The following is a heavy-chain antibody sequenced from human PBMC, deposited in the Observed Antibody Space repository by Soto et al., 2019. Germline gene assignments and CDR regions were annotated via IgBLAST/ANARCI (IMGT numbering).Heavy chain of an antibody. J-gene: IGHJ4*02. CDR1: GFTFSSYG. CDR3: ARELRWLQSWTYYFDY. D-gene: IGHD5-12*01. Sequence: PGGSLRLSCAASGFTFSSYGMHWVRQAPGKGLEWVAVIWYDGSNKYYADSVKGRFTISRDNSKNTLYLQMNSLRAEDTAVYYRARELRWLQSWTYYFDYWGQGALVTVSS. V-gene: IGHV3-33*01. CDR2: IWYDGSNK.